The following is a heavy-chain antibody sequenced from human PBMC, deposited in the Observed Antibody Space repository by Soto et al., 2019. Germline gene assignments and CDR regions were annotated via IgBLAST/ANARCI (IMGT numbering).Heavy chain of an antibody. CDR3: ARDRRAYCGGDCYKSHYYYYGMDV. V-gene: IGHV1-69*13. CDR2: IIPIFGTA. J-gene: IGHJ6*02. CDR1: GGTFSSYA. D-gene: IGHD2-21*02. Sequence: AASVKVSCKASGGTFSSYAISWVRQAPGQGLEWMGGIIPIFGTANYAQKFQGRVTITADESTSTAYMELSSLRSEDTAVYYCARDRRAYCGGDCYKSHYYYYGMDVWGQGTTVTVSS.